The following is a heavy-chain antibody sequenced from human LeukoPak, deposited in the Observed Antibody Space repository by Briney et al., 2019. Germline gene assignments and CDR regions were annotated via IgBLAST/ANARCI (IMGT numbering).Heavy chain of an antibody. V-gene: IGHV1-24*01. CDR2: FDLEDGEP. J-gene: IGHJ6*02. CDR3: ATVKGQLVQYNYYGMDV. D-gene: IGHD6-6*01. CDR1: GYTLTELS. Sequence: ASVKVSCKVSGYTLTELSMHWVRQAPGKGLEWMGGFDLEDGEPIYAQRFQGRVTMTEDTPTDTAYMELSSLRSEDTAVYYCATVKGQLVQYNYYGMDVWGQGTTVTVSS.